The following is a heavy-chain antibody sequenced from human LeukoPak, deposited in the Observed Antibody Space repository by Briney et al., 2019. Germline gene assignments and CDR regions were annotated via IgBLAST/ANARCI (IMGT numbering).Heavy chain of an antibody. CDR1: GGSFSGYY. Sequence: SETLSLTCAVYGGSFSGYYWSWIRQPPGKGLELIGEINHSGSTNYNPSLKSRVTISVDTSKNQFSLKLSSVTAADTAVYYCARKNRGYSGYGFGYWGQGTLVTVSS. J-gene: IGHJ4*02. CDR3: ARKNRGYSGYGFGY. D-gene: IGHD5-12*01. V-gene: IGHV4-34*01. CDR2: INHSGST.